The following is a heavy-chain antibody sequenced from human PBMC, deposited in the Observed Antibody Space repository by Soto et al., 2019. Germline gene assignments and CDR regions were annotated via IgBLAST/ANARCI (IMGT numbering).Heavy chain of an antibody. D-gene: IGHD6-6*01. CDR1: GGSLSSSSYY. CDR3: ARMSIPARTYYYYGMGV. V-gene: IGHV4-39*01. Sequence: SETLSLTCTVSGGSLSSSSYYWGWIRQSPGKGLEWIGSIYYSGSTYYNPSLKSRVTMSVDTSRNQFSLKLSSVTAADTAVYYCARMSIPARTYYYYGMGVWGQGTTVTVSS. CDR2: IYYSGST. J-gene: IGHJ6*02.